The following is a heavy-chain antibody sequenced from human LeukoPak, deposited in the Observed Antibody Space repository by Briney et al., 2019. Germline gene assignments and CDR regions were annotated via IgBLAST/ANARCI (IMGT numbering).Heavy chain of an antibody. J-gene: IGHJ6*02. V-gene: IGHV3-11*01. Sequence: PGGSLRLSCAASGFTFSDSYMNWIRQAPGKGLEWVSYISSSGTTMYYADSVKGRFTISRDNAKNSVYLQMNSLTVEDTALYYCATTAPDRGWALTVTGSRYYYGMDVWGQGTAVTVSS. CDR3: ATTAPDRGWALTVTGSRYYYGMDV. CDR2: ISSSGTTM. CDR1: GFTFSDSY. D-gene: IGHD3-9*01.